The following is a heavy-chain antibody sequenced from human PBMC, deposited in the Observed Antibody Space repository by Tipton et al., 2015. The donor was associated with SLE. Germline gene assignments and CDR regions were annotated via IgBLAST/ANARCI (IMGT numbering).Heavy chain of an antibody. CDR2: VSFSGQTD. CDR1: GFTFSRYG. V-gene: IGHV3-30*18. Sequence: SLRLSCAASGFTFSRYGMHWVRQAPGKGLEWVAVVSFSGQTDYYADSVKGRFTISRDNSKNTLYLQMNSLRAEDTAVYYCAKDSSGWYEGVFDYWGQGTLVTVSS. D-gene: IGHD6-19*01. CDR3: AKDSSGWYEGVFDY. J-gene: IGHJ4*02.